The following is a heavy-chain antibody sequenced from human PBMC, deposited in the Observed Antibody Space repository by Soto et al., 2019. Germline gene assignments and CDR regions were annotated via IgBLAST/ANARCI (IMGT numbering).Heavy chain of an antibody. CDR2: IYHSGST. Sequence: SETLSLTCAVSGGSISSGGYSWSWIRQPPGKGLEWIGYIYHSGSTYYNPSLKSRVTISVDRSKNQFSLKLSSVTAADTAVYYCARTTPYYDYVWGSHRPNNWFDPWGQGTLVTVSS. J-gene: IGHJ5*02. CDR3: ARTTPYYDYVWGSHRPNNWFDP. D-gene: IGHD3-16*02. V-gene: IGHV4-30-2*01. CDR1: GGSISSGGYS.